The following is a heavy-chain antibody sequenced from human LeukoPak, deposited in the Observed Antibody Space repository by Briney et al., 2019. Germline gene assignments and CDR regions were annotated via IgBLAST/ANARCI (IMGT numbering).Heavy chain of an antibody. D-gene: IGHD1-26*01. J-gene: IGHJ4*02. Sequence: SETLSLTRTVSVGCISRYYWSWIRQPPAKGLEGIGYIYYSGSTNYNPSLKSRVTISVDTSKNQFSLKLRSVTAADTAVYFCARHGGGSDRFDYWGQGTLVTVSS. V-gene: IGHV4-59*08. CDR2: IYYSGST. CDR1: VGCISRYY. CDR3: ARHGGGSDRFDY.